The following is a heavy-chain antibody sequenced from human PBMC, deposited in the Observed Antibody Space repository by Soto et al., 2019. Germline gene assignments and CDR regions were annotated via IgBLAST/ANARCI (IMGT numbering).Heavy chain of an antibody. Sequence: ASVKVSCKASGCTFTSYAMHWVRQAPGQRLEWLGWINAGNGNTKYSQKFQGRVTITRDTSASTAYMELSSLRSEDTAVYYCARVVGINYYYYYGMDVWGQGTTVTVSS. CDR2: INAGNGNT. CDR3: ARVVGINYYYYYGMDV. D-gene: IGHD2-21*01. V-gene: IGHV1-3*01. J-gene: IGHJ6*02. CDR1: GCTFTSYA.